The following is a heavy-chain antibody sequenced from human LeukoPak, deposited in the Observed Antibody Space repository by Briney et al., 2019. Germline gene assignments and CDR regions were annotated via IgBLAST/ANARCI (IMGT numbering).Heavy chain of an antibody. D-gene: IGHD3-9*01. J-gene: IGHJ6*04. CDR1: GGSFSGYY. CDR3: ARGALHYDILTGTRIASGYYYYGMDV. CDR2: INHSGNT. V-gene: IGHV4-34*01. Sequence: SETLSLTCAVYGGSFSGYYWSWIRQPPGKGLEWIGEINHSGNTIYNPSLKSRVTISVDTSKIQCSLKLSSVTAADTAVYYCARGALHYDILTGTRIASGYYYYGMDVWGKGTTVTVSS.